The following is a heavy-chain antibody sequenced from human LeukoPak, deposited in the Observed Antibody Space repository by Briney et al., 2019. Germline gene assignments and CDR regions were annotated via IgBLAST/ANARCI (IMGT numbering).Heavy chain of an antibody. V-gene: IGHV4-59*12. CDR2: IYYSGST. Sequence: PSETLSLTCTVSGGSISSYYWSWIRQPPGKGLEWIGYIYYSGSTNYNPSLKSRVTISVDTSKNQFSLKLSSVTAADTAVYYCARGRGRVVMITTSRRSFWFDSWGQGTLVTVSS. D-gene: IGHD3-22*01. J-gene: IGHJ5*01. CDR3: ARGRGRVVMITTSRRSFWFDS. CDR1: GGSISSYY.